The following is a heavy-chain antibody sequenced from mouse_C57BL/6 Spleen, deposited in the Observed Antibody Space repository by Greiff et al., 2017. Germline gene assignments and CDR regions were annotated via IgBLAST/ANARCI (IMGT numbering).Heavy chain of an antibody. Sequence: VQLQQPGAELIKPGASVKLSCKASGYTFTSYWMHWVKQRPGQGLEWIGMIHPNSGSTNYNAKFKSKATLTVDKSSSTAYMQLSSLTSEDSAVYYCASYYYGSSSYYFDYWGQGTTLTVSS. D-gene: IGHD1-1*01. J-gene: IGHJ2*01. CDR2: IHPNSGST. V-gene: IGHV1-64*01. CDR3: ASYYYGSSSYYFDY. CDR1: GYTFTSYW.